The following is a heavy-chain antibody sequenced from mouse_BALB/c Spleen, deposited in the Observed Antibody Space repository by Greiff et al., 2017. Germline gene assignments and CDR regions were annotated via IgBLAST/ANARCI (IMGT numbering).Heavy chain of an antibody. V-gene: IGHV1-7*01. J-gene: IGHJ3*01. D-gene: IGHD4-1*01. CDR1: GYTFTSYW. Sequence: VQLQQSGAELAKPGASVKMSCTASGYTFTSYWMHWVKQRPGQGLEWIGYINPSTGYTEYNQKFKDKATLTADKSSSTAYMQLSSLTSEDSAVYYCARWLGPAYWGQGTLVTVSA. CDR3: ARWLGPAY. CDR2: INPSTGYT.